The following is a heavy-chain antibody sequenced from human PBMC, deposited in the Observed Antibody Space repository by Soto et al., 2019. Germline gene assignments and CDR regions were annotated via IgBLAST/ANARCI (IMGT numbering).Heavy chain of an antibody. CDR1: GFTFSSYA. D-gene: IGHD3-3*01. J-gene: IGHJ6*02. Sequence: QVQLVESGGGVVQPGRSLRLSCAASGFTFSSYAMHWVRQAPGKGLEWVAVISYDGSNKYYADSVKGRFTISRDNSKXPLYLQMNSLRAEDTAVYYCARGDQPPGGTIFGVVIGDGMDVWGQGTTVTVSS. V-gene: IGHV3-30-3*01. CDR3: ARGDQPPGGTIFGVVIGDGMDV. CDR2: ISYDGSNK.